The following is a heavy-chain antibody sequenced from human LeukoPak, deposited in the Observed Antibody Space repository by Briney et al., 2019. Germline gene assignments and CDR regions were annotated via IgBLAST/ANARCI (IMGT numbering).Heavy chain of an antibody. CDR1: GVSLSNARMG. CDR3: ARMPKYSAGFDP. CDR2: IFSNDEK. D-gene: IGHD2-21*01. V-gene: IGHV2-26*01. Sequence: ESGPVLVKPTETLTLTCTVSGVSLSNARMGVTWIRQPPAKALEWLAHIFSNDEKSFSTPLKSRLTISKDTSKSQVVLTVTNMDPVDTATYYCARMPKYSAGFDPWGQGTLVIVSS. J-gene: IGHJ5*02.